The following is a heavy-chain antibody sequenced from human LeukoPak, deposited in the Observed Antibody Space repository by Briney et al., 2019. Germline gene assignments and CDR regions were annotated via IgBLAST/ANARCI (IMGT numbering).Heavy chain of an antibody. CDR1: GFTFSSNT. J-gene: IGHJ4*02. D-gene: IGHD2-15*01. CDR3: AKDQGVVVVAATGVDY. V-gene: IGHV3-21*01. CDR2: ISGNENYI. Sequence: PGGSLRLSCAASGFTFSSNTMNWVRQAPGKGLEWVSSISGNENYIYYADSVKGRFTISRDNAKNSLYLQMNSLRVEDTAVYYCAKDQGVVVVAATGVDYWGQGTLVTVSS.